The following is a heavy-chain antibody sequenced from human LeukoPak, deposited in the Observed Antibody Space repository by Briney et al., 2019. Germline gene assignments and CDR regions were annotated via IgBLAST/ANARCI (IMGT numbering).Heavy chain of an antibody. D-gene: IGHD4-17*01. V-gene: IGHV4-39*07. J-gene: IGHJ4*02. CDR1: GGSISSSSYS. CDR3: ASPIGDPKDY. Sequence: PSETLSLTCTVSGGSISSSSYSWGWIRQPPGKGLDWIGSIYHTGSAYYNPSLKSRVTISVDTSKNQFSLKLSSVTAADTAVYYCASPIGDPKDYWGQGTLVTVSS. CDR2: IYHTGSA.